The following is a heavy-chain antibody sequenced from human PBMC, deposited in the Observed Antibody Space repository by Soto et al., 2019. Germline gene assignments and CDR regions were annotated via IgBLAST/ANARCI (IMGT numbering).Heavy chain of an antibody. CDR2: IYYSGST. J-gene: IGHJ5*02. CDR1: GGSISSYY. D-gene: IGHD6-19*01. CDR3: ARQTLAGTYNWFDP. V-gene: IGHV4-59*08. Sequence: SETLSLTCTVSGGSISSYYWSWIRQPPGKGLEWIGSIYYSGSTYYNPSLKSRVTVSVDTSKNQFSLKLSSVTAADTAVYYCARQTLAGTYNWFDPWGQGTLGTVSS.